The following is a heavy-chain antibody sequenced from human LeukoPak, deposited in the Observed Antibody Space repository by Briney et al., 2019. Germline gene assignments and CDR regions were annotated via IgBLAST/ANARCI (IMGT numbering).Heavy chain of an antibody. Sequence: GGSLRLSCAASGFTFSSYAMSWVRQAPGKGLEWVSAISGSGGSTYYADSVKSRFTISRDNSKNTLYLQMNSLRAEDTAVYYCAKEGYYEGEVDWFDPWGQGTLVTVSS. CDR1: GFTFSSYA. V-gene: IGHV3-23*01. D-gene: IGHD3-22*01. CDR2: ISGSGGST. CDR3: AKEGYYEGEVDWFDP. J-gene: IGHJ5*02.